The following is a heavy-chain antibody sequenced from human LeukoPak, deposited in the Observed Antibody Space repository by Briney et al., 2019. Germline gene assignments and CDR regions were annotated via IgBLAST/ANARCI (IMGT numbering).Heavy chain of an antibody. CDR2: IYYSGST. Sequence: SQTLSLTCTVSGGSISSGGYYWSWIRQHPGKGLEWIGYIYYSGSTYYNPSLKSRVTISVDTSKNQFSLKLSSVTAADTAVYYCAREEGSSWHDAFDIWGQGTMVTVSS. J-gene: IGHJ3*02. V-gene: IGHV4-31*03. CDR3: AREEGSSWHDAFDI. CDR1: GGSISSGGYY. D-gene: IGHD6-13*01.